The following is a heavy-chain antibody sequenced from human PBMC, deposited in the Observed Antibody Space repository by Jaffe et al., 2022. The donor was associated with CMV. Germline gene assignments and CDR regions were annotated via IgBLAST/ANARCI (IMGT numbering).Heavy chain of an antibody. CDR3: AKTLDYYHSSGTNLDAFDI. V-gene: IGHV3-23*04. CDR1: GFTFNTYA. Sequence: EAQLVESGGGLVQPGGSLRLSCAASGFTFNTYAMTWVRQGPGKGLEWVSAISGNGVSTHYTESVKGRFTISRDNSKNTLYLQMNSLRAGDTAVYYCAKTLDYYHSSGTNLDAFDIWGQGTMVTVSS. CDR2: ISGNGVST. J-gene: IGHJ3*02. D-gene: IGHD3-22*01.